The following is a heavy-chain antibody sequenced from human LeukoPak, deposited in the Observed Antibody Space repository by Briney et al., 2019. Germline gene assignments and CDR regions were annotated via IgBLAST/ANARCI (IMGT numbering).Heavy chain of an antibody. Sequence: GGSLRLSCAASGFIFSTYEMNWVRQAPGKGLEWLSYISYNSRSIYYADSVKGRFTISRENAKNSLYLQMNSLRAGDTAVYYCARAAYSSTWYSRYFDLWGRGTLVTVSS. J-gene: IGHJ2*01. V-gene: IGHV3-48*01. D-gene: IGHD6-13*01. CDR1: GFIFSTYE. CDR2: ISYNSRSI. CDR3: ARAAYSSTWYSRYFDL.